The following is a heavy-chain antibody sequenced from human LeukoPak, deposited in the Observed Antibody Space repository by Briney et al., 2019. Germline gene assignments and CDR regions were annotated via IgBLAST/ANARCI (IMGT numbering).Heavy chain of an antibody. CDR2: ISSGSSYI. CDR3: ARDFGSNRENY. CDR1: GFTFSSYS. D-gene: IGHD6-13*01. V-gene: IGHV3-21*01. Sequence: GGSLRLSCAASGFTFSSYSMNWVRQAPGKGLEWVSSISSGSSYIYYADSVKGRFTISRDNAKNSLYLQMNSLRAEDTAVYYCARDFGSNRENYWGQGTLVTVSS. J-gene: IGHJ4*02.